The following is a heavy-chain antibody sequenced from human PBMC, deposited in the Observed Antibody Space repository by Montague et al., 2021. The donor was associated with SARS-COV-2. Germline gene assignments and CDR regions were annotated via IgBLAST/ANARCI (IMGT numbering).Heavy chain of an antibody. D-gene: IGHD3-9*01. Sequence: SLRLSCSASGFTFNSYAMSWVRQAPGKGLEWVSGIGGSGDYTHYXDSVRGRFTISRDNSKNTLLLKMDNLRADDTAVYYCANHGGLLRTFDWSYWGQGTLVTVSS. J-gene: IGHJ4*02. V-gene: IGHV3-23*01. CDR2: IGGSGDYT. CDR1: GFTFNSYA. CDR3: ANHGGLLRTFDWSY.